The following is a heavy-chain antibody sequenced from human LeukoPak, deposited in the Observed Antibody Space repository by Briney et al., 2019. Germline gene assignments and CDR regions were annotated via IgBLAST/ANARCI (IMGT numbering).Heavy chain of an antibody. CDR2: IKQGGSEK. J-gene: IGHJ4*02. CDR1: GFTFSSYW. CDR3: ARELINYDFSRRSRYFDY. V-gene: IGHV3-7*01. Sequence: GGSLRLSCAASGFTFSSYWMSWVRQALGKGLEWVANIKQGGSEKYYVDSVKGRFTISRDNAKNSLYLQMNSLRAEDTAVYYCARELINYDFSRRSRYFDYWGQGTLVTVSS. D-gene: IGHD3-3*01.